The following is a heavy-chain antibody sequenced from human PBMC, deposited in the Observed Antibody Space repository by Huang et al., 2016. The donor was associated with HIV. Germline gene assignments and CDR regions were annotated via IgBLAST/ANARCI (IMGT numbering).Heavy chain of an antibody. Sequence: QVQLVQSGAEVKKPGSSVKVSCKASGGTFSSYAISWVRQAPGQGLEWMGGIIAIFGTANYEQKLQGRVTITADESTSTAYMELSSLRCEDTAVYYCARARGYYDSSVSYYFDYWGQGTLVTVSS. CDR1: GGTFSSYA. J-gene: IGHJ4*02. D-gene: IGHD3-22*01. CDR2: IIAIFGTA. CDR3: ARARGYYDSSVSYYFDY. V-gene: IGHV1-69*13.